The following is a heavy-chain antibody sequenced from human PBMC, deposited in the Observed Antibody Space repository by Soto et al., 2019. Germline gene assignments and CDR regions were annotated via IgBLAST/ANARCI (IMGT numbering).Heavy chain of an antibody. V-gene: IGHV4-61*01. D-gene: IGHD3-22*01. CDR1: GGSVSSGSYY. J-gene: IGHJ4*02. CDR2: IYYSGST. CDR3: ARVGPPDDSSGYYLDY. Sequence: SETLSLTCTVSGGSVSSGSYYWSWIRQPPGKGLEWIGYIYYSGSTNYNPSLKSRVTISVDTSKNQFSLKLSSVTAADTAVYYCARVGPPDDSSGYYLDYWGQGTLVTVSS.